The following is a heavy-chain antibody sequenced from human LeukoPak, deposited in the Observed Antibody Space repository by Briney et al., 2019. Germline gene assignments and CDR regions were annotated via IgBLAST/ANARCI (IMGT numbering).Heavy chain of an antibody. CDR3: ARVDGDGYNIPDY. CDR2: INHSGNT. Sequence: SEALSLTCAVYGESFSSYYWSWIRQPPGKGLEWIGEINHSGNTNYNPSLKSRVTISVDTSKNQFSLKLSSVTAADTAVYYCARVDGDGYNIPDYWGQGTLVTVSS. CDR1: GESFSSYY. V-gene: IGHV4-34*01. D-gene: IGHD5-24*01. J-gene: IGHJ4*02.